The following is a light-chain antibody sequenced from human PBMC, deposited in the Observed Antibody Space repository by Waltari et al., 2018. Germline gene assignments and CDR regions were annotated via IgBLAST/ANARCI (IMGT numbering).Light chain of an antibody. J-gene: IGKJ2*01. CDR2: AAS. Sequence: DIQMTQSPSSLSASVGDRVTITCRASQSISSYLNWYQQKPGKAPKPLIYAASSVQSGVPSRFSRSGSGTEFTLTISRLQPDDFATYYCQQSYSTPYTFGQGTKLEIQ. V-gene: IGKV1-39*01. CDR1: QSISSY. CDR3: QQSYSTPYT.